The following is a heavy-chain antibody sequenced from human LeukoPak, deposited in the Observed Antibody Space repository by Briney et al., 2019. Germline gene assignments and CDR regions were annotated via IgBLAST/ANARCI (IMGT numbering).Heavy chain of an antibody. CDR1: GFTFSSYG. CDR3: AKGRIVLRYFDWLPPTN. CDR2: IRYDGSNK. V-gene: IGHV3-30*02. D-gene: IGHD3-9*01. Sequence: GGSPRLSCAASGFTFSSYGMHWVRQAPGKGLEWVAFIRYDGSNKYYADSVKGRFTISRDNSKNTLYLQMNSLRAEDTAVYYCAKGRIVLRYFDWLPPTNWGQGTLVTVSS. J-gene: IGHJ4*02.